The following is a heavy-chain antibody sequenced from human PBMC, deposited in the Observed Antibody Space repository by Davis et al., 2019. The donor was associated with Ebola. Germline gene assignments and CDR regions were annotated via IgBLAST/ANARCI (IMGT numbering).Heavy chain of an antibody. J-gene: IGHJ6*02. CDR3: ARDSPFYGMDV. CDR1: GFTFSSYD. Sequence: GESLKISCAASGFTFSSYDMHWVRQATGKGLEWVSAIGTAGDTYYPGSVKGRFTISRENAKNSLYLQMNSLRAEDTAVYYCARDSPFYGMDVWGQGTTVTVSS. CDR2: IGTAGDT. V-gene: IGHV3-13*01.